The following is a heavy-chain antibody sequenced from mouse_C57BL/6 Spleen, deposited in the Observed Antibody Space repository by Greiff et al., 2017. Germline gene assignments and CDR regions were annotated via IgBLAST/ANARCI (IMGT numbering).Heavy chain of an antibody. CDR3: ASGDYAFAY. CDR1: GFSLTSYG. V-gene: IGHV2-6*01. J-gene: IGHJ3*01. Sequence: VKVVESGPGLVAPSQSLSITCTVSGFSLTSYGVDWVRQSPGKGLEWLGVIWGVGSTNYNSALKSRLGISKDNSKSQVFLKMNSLQTDDTAMYYCASGDYAFAYWGQGTLVTVSA. CDR2: IWGVGST. D-gene: IGHD2-4*01.